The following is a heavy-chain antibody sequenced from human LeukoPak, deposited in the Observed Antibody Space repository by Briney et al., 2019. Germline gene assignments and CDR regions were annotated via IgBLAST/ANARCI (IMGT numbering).Heavy chain of an antibody. CDR3: AKSRSSSSWYGGDY. Sequence: PGGSLRLSCAASGFTFSSYAMSWVRQAPGKGLEWVSVISGSGGSAYYTDSVKGRFTISRDNSKNTLYLQMNSLRAEDTAVYYCAKSRSSSSWYGGDYWGQGTLVTVSS. J-gene: IGHJ4*02. CDR1: GFTFSSYA. D-gene: IGHD6-13*01. CDR2: ISGSGGSA. V-gene: IGHV3-23*01.